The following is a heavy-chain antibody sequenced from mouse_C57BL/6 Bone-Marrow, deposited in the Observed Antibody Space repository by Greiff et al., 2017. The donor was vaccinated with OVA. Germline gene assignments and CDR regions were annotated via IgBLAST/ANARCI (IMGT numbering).Heavy chain of an antibody. CDR2: IRNKANGYTT. CDR1: GFTFTDYY. CDR3: ARRGVRQGNYYAMDY. V-gene: IGHV7-3*01. D-gene: IGHD2-14*01. J-gene: IGHJ4*01. Sequence: EVMLVESGGGLVQPGGSLSLSCAASGFTFTDYYMSWVRQPPGKALEWLGFIRNKANGYTTEYSASVKGRFTISRDNSQSILYLQMNALRAEDSATYYCARRGVRQGNYYAMDYWGQGTSVTVSS.